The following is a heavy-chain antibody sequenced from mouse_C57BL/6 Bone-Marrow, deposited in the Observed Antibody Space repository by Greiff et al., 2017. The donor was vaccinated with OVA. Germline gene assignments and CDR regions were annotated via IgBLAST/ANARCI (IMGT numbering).Heavy chain of an antibody. CDR1: GYTFTSYW. CDR3: AKRTRTGDFDV. V-gene: IGHV1-72*01. J-gene: IGHJ1*03. CDR2: IDPNSGST. D-gene: IGHD2-13*01. Sequence: VQLQQPGAELVKPGASVKLSCKASGYTFTSYWMHWVKQRPGRGLEWIGRIDPNSGSTKYNEKFKSKATLTVDKHSSTAYMQLSSLTSEDSAVYYCAKRTRTGDFDVWGTKATVTV.